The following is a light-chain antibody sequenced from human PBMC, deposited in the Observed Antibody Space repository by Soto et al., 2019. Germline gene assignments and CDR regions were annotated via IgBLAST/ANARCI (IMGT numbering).Light chain of an antibody. V-gene: IGLV2-14*03. CDR2: DVS. Sequence: QSVPTQPASVSGSPGQSFTIPCTGSSSDVGAYHSVSWYQQHPGKAPKLIIFDVSNRPSGVSNRFSGSKSGNTASLTISGLQAEDEADYYCSSFTDTGTVMFGGGTKVTVL. CDR3: SSFTDTGTVM. J-gene: IGLJ3*02. CDR1: SSDVGAYHS.